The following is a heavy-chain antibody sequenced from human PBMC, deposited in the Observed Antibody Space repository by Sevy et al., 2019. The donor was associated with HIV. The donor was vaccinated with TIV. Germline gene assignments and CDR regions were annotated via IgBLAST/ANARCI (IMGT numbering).Heavy chain of an antibody. J-gene: IGHJ4*02. CDR1: GNTLTQLS. Sequence: ASVKVSCKVSGNTLTQLSMHWVRQVPGKGLEWMGSFDPEDDERIYAQKFLGRVTMTEDTSTDTAYMELSSLKSEDTAVYYCATTKDYYENSGDPFDYWGQGTLVTVSS. CDR3: ATTKDYYENSGDPFDY. D-gene: IGHD3-22*01. V-gene: IGHV1-24*01. CDR2: FDPEDDER.